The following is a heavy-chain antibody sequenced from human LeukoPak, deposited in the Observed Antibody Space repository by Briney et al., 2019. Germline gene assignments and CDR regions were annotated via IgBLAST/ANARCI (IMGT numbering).Heavy chain of an antibody. CDR3: ASLAYDFSNGYCTGGYYYMDV. D-gene: IGHD3-3*01. V-gene: IGHV4-39*01. J-gene: IGHJ6*03. CDR2: ISYSGIT. Sequence: SETLSLTCTVSGDTISRSRYYWGWIRQPPGKGLEWIGSISYSGITNYNPSLKSRVSIFLEASKNQFSLELSSVTAADTAVFYCASLAYDFSNGYCTGGYYYMDVWGRGNTVDVSS. CDR1: GDTISRSRYY.